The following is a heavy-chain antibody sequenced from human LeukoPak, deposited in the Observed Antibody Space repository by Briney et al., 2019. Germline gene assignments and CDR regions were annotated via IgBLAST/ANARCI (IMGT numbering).Heavy chain of an antibody. D-gene: IGHD3-10*01. J-gene: IGHJ4*02. CDR3: ARGGHGFPFDY. V-gene: IGHV5-51*01. Sequence: GESLKISCKGSGYSFTSYWIGWVRQMPGKGLEWMGIIYPGDSDTRYSPSFQGQVTISADKSTNTVYLQWRSLKASDTAIYHCARGGHGFPFDYWGQGTLVTVSS. CDR2: IYPGDSDT. CDR1: GYSFTSYW.